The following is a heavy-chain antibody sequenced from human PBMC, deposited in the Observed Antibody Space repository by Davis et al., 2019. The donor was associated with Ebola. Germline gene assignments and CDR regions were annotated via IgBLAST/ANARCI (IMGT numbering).Heavy chain of an antibody. CDR3: ARENYYYDSSGYYGRGAFDI. D-gene: IGHD3-22*01. CDR1: GGSISSYY. V-gene: IGHV4-59*01. J-gene: IGHJ3*02. CDR2: IYYSGST. Sequence: SETLSLTCTVSGGSISSYYWSWIRQPPGKGLEWIGYIYYSGSTNYNPSLKSRVTISVDKSKNQFSLKLSSVTAADTAVYYCARENYYYDSSGYYGRGAFDIWGQGTMVTVSS.